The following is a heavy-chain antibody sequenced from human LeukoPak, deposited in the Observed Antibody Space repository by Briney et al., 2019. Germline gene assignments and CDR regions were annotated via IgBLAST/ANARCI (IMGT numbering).Heavy chain of an antibody. CDR2: IRYDGSNK. V-gene: IGHV3-30*02. CDR1: GFTFSSYG. D-gene: IGHD2-2*01. Sequence: PGGSLRLSCAAYGFTFSSYGMHWLRQAPGKGLEWVAFIRYDGSNKYYADSVKGRFTISRDNSKNTLYLQMDSLRAEDTAVYYCVKDPFEGSGHRCSSTSCENYFDYWGQGTLVTVSS. CDR3: VKDPFEGSGHRCSSTSCENYFDY. J-gene: IGHJ4*02.